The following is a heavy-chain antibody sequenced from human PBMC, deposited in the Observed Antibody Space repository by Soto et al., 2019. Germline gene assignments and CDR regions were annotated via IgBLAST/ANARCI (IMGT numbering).Heavy chain of an antibody. V-gene: IGHV2-5*02. CDR3: AHSLIGYYYDSSGSNWFDP. CDR2: IYWDDDK. CDR1: GFSLSTSGVG. D-gene: IGHD3-22*01. J-gene: IGHJ5*02. Sequence: QITLKESGPTLVKPTQTLTLTCTFSGFSLSTSGVGVGWIRQPPGKALEWLALIYWDDDKRYSPSLKSRLTITKDTSKNQVVLTMTNMDTVDTATYYCAHSLIGYYYDSSGSNWFDPWRQGTLVTVSS.